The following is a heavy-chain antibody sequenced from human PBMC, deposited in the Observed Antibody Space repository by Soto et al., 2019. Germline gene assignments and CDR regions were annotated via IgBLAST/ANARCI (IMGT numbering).Heavy chain of an antibody. CDR2: ISARGSTI. V-gene: IGHV3-48*03. CDR3: ARNQEGKYQLLYTLPYGMDV. CDR1: RFTFNNYA. Sequence: EVQLVESGGDLVQPGGSLRLSCTASRFTFNNYAMNWVRQAPGKGLEWVSYISARGSTIYYADSVKGRFTISRDNAQNSLHLQMNSLRAEDTAVYYCARNQEGKYQLLYTLPYGMDVWGQGTTVTVSS. J-gene: IGHJ6*02. D-gene: IGHD2-2*02.